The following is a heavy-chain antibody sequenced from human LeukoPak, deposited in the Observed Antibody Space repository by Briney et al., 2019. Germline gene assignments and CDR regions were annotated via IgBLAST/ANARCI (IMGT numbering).Heavy chain of an antibody. CDR2: IYYSGST. CDR3: ARASSGYYYFDY. Sequence: SETLSLTCTVSGGSISSYYWSWIRQPPGKGLEWIGYIYYSGSTNYNPSLKSRVTISVDTSKNQFSLKLSSVTAADTAVHYCARASSGYYYFDYWGQGTLVTVSS. CDR1: GGSISSYY. D-gene: IGHD3-22*01. J-gene: IGHJ4*02. V-gene: IGHV4-59*01.